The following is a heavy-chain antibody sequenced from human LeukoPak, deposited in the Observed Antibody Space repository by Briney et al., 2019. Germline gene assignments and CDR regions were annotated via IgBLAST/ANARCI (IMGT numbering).Heavy chain of an antibody. V-gene: IGHV3-23*01. Sequence: PGGSLRLSCAASGFTFSSYAMSWVRQAPGKGLEWVSAISGSGGSTYYADSVKGRFTISRDNSKNTLYLQMNNLRADDTAVYYCARDYTGGWNDFWGQGTLVTVSS. CDR1: GFTFSSYA. D-gene: IGHD7-27*01. CDR2: ISGSGGST. CDR3: ARDYTGGWNDF. J-gene: IGHJ4*02.